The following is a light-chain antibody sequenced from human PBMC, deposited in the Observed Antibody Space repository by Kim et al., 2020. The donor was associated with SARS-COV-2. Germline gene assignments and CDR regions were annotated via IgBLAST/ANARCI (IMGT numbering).Light chain of an antibody. CDR1: SLRSYY. CDR3: QSRDSGGKVI. Sequence: SSELTQDPAVSVALGQTVRITCQGDSLRSYYANWYQQKPGQAPVLVIYGRNNRPSGIPDRFSGSTSGNTASLTISGAQAEDEADFYCQSRDSGGKVIFGGGTKVTVL. J-gene: IGLJ2*01. CDR2: GRN. V-gene: IGLV3-19*01.